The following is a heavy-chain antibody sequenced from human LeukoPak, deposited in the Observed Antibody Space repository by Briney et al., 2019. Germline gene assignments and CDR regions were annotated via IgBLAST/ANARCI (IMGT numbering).Heavy chain of an antibody. V-gene: IGHV4-59*01. CDR2: IYYSGST. CDR3: SRDSSGWFMFDY. Sequence: SETLSLTCTVSGGSISSYYWSWIRQPPGKGLEWIGYIYYSGSTNYNPSLKSRVTISVDTSKNQFSLKLSSVNAADTAMYYCSRDSSGWFMFDYWGQGTLVTVSS. J-gene: IGHJ4*02. CDR1: GGSISSYY. D-gene: IGHD6-19*01.